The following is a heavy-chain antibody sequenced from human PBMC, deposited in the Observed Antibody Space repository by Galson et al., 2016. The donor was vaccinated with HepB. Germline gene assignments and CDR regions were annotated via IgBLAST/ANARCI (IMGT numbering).Heavy chain of an antibody. D-gene: IGHD3-9*01. J-gene: IGHJ4*02. Sequence: SLRLSCAASGFTFGSYGMHWVRQAPGKGLEWVAVISYDASKKHYADSVKGRFTISRDNSKNTLFLQMHSLRADDTAVYYCAKSVLEYDILTGYYRRGADYWGQGTLVTVSS. CDR2: ISYDASKK. CDR1: GFTFGSYG. V-gene: IGHV3-30*18. CDR3: AKSVLEYDILTGYYRRGADY.